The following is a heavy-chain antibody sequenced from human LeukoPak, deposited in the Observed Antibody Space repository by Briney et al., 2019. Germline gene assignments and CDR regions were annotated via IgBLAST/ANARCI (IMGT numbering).Heavy chain of an antibody. J-gene: IGHJ4*02. Sequence: ASVKVSCKASGYTFTGYYMHWVRQAPGQGLEWMGWINPNSGGTNYAQKFQGRVTMTRDTSISTAYMELSRLRSDDTAVYYCARDNPHSYAHFDYWGQGTLVTVSS. CDR1: GYTFTGYY. V-gene: IGHV1-2*02. CDR2: INPNSGGT. CDR3: ARDNPHSYAHFDY. D-gene: IGHD5-18*01.